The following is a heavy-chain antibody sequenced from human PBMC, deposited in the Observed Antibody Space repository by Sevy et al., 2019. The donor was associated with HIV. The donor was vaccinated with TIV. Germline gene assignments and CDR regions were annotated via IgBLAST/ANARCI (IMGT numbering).Heavy chain of an antibody. CDR1: GFTVNDKY. CDR3: AREGCSKPHDY. V-gene: IGHV3-53*01. D-gene: IGHD2-2*01. Sequence: GGSLRLSCAISGFTVNDKYIIWVRQAPGKGLEWVSVIFSSGSTYYADSAKGRFTISRDNSRNTFYLQMDSLRAEDTAIYYCAREGCSKPHDYWGQGTLVTVSS. J-gene: IGHJ4*02. CDR2: IFSSGST.